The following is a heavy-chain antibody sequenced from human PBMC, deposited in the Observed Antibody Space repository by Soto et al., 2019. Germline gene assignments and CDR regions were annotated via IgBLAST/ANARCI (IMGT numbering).Heavy chain of an antibody. V-gene: IGHV4-30-4*01. J-gene: IGHJ4*02. Sequence: SETLSLTCTVSGGSISSGDYYWSWIRQPPGKGLEWIGYIYYSGSTYYNPSLKSRVTISVDTSKNQFSLKLSSVTAADTAVYYCARAPPSLRYFDWLSYYLDYWGQGTLVTVSS. CDR1: GGSISSGDYY. D-gene: IGHD3-9*01. CDR3: ARAPPSLRYFDWLSYYLDY. CDR2: IYYSGST.